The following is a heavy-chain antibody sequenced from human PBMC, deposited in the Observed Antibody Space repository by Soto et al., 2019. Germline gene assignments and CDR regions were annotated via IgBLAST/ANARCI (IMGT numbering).Heavy chain of an antibody. CDR1: GFTFSSYA. CDR3: ATNGAARTSDAFDI. J-gene: IGHJ3*02. D-gene: IGHD6-6*01. Sequence: EVQLLESGGGLVQPGGSLRLSCAASGFTFSSYAMSWVRLAPGKGLEWVSAISGSGGSTYYADSVKGRFTISRDNSKNTLYLQMNCLRAEVTAVYHCATNGAARTSDAFDIWGQGTMVTISS. CDR2: ISGSGGST. V-gene: IGHV3-23*01.